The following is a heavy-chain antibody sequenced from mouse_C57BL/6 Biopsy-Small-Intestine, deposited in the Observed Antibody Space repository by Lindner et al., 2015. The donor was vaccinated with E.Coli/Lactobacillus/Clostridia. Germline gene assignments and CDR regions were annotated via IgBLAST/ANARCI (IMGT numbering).Heavy chain of an antibody. D-gene: IGHD2-5*01. CDR1: GFNIKDYY. V-gene: IGHV1-82*01. Sequence: VQLQESGPELVKPGASVKLSCTASGFNIKDYYMHWVKQRPGKGLEWIGRIYPGDGDTNYNGKFKSKATLTAGKSSSTAYMQLSSLTSEDSAVYFCARRVYYSNYYWYFDVWGTGTTVTVSS. CDR2: IYPGDGDT. CDR3: ARRVYYSNYYWYFDV. J-gene: IGHJ1*03.